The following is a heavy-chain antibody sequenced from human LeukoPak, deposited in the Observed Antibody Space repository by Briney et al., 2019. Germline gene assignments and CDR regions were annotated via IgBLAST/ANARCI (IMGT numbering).Heavy chain of an antibody. CDR1: GFTFSSYA. D-gene: IGHD1-14*01. V-gene: IGHV3-23*01. Sequence: GRSLRLSCAASGFTFSSYAMSWVRQAPGKGLEWVSTISGTGGSTYYADSVKGRFTISRDNSKNTVYLQMNSLRVEDTAVYYCAKVGTVSDMDVWGQGTTVTVSS. CDR3: AKVGTVSDMDV. J-gene: IGHJ6*02. CDR2: ISGTGGST.